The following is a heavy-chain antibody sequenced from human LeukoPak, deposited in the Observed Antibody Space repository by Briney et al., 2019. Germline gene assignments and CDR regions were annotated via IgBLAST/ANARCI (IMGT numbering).Heavy chain of an antibody. CDR3: AREGGFYRPLDY. CDR1: GGSVTSTNW. J-gene: IGHJ4*02. D-gene: IGHD3-3*01. Sequence: PSETLSLTCDVSGGSVTSTNWWTWVRQPSWKGLEWIGEVHLDGRTNYNPSLKSRLIMSVDLPENHISLKLTSVTAADTAVYCCAREGGFYRPLDYSGQGTLVTVSS. V-gene: IGHV4-4*01. CDR2: VHLDGRT.